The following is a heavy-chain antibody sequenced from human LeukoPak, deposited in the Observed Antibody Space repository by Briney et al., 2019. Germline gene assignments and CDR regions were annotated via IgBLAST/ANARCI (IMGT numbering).Heavy chain of an antibody. CDR2: IYDSGST. Sequence: SETLSLTCTVSGGSISSYYWSWIRQPPGKGLEWIGYIYDSGSTNYNPSLKSRVTVSVDTSKNQFSLKLSSVTAADTAVFYCASLTTADAFDIWGQGTMVTVSS. V-gene: IGHV4-59*01. J-gene: IGHJ3*02. CDR3: ASLTTADAFDI. D-gene: IGHD3-22*01. CDR1: GGSISSYY.